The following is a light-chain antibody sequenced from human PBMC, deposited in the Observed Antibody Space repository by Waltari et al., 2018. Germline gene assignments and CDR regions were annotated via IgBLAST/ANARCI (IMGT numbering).Light chain of an antibody. J-gene: IGKJ1*01. CDR2: AAS. CDR1: QSISTY. Sequence: DIQMTQSPSSLSASVGDRVTITCRASQSISTYLNWYQQTPGKAPTLLIYAASTLQSGVPSRFSGSGSGADFTLTISSLQPEDFATYYCQQSYSPLWTFGQGTKVEVK. CDR3: QQSYSPLWT. V-gene: IGKV1-39*01.